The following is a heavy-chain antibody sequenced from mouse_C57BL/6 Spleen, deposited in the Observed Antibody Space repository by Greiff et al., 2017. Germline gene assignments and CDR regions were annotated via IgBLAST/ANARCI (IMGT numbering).Heavy chain of an antibody. CDR1: GYTFTSYW. Sequence: VQLKQPGAELVRPGTSVKLSCKASGYTFTSYWMHWVKQRPGQGLEWIGVIDPSDSYTNYNQKFKGKATLTVDTSSSTAYMQLSSLPSEDSAFYYCAREGYGSSYYFDYWGQGTTLTVSS. D-gene: IGHD1-1*01. CDR2: IDPSDSYT. CDR3: AREGYGSSYYFDY. V-gene: IGHV1-59*01. J-gene: IGHJ2*01.